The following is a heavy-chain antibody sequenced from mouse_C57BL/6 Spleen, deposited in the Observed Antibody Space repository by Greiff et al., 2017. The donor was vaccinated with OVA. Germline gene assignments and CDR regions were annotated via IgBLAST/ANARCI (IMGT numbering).Heavy chain of an antibody. J-gene: IGHJ4*01. CDR1: GYTFTSYW. D-gene: IGHD2-12*01. Sequence: QVQLQQPGAELVRPGTSVKLSCKASGYTFTSYWMHWVKQRPGQGLEWIGVIDPSDSYTNYNQKFKGQAPLTVDTSSSTAYMKLSSLTSEDSAVYYGARSVDDVGRAMDYWGQGTSVTVSS. CDR2: IDPSDSYT. V-gene: IGHV1-59*01. CDR3: ARSVDDVGRAMDY.